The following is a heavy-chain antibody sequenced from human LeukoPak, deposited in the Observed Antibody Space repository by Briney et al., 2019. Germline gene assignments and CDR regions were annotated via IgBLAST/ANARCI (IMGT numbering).Heavy chain of an antibody. CDR3: ATYRQIQVPFEF. Sequence: QTGGSLRLSCAASGFTFSSYGMHWVRQAPGKGLEWVAFIRYDGSNKYYADSVKGRFTISRDNSRSTLSLQMDSLRAEDTATYYCATYRQIQVPFEFWGQGTLVTVSS. CDR2: IRYDGSNK. D-gene: IGHD5-18*01. CDR1: GFTFSSYG. V-gene: IGHV3-30*02. J-gene: IGHJ4*02.